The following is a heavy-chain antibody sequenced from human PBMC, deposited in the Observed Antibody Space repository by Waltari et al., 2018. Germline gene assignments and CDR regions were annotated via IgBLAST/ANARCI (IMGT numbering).Heavy chain of an antibody. V-gene: IGHV3-53*01. D-gene: IGHD6-19*01. CDR3: ARWQQWPVRAFDY. J-gene: IGHJ4*02. CDR1: VFIVSRYY. CDR2: IYSGGST. Sequence: EVQLVESGGGFIQPGGSLILSCSASVFIVSRYYMSWVRQAPGRGVEWVSLIYSGGSTYYADSVKGRFTISRDNSKNTLYLQMDSLSVEDTAVYYCARWQQWPVRAFDYWGQGTLVTVSS.